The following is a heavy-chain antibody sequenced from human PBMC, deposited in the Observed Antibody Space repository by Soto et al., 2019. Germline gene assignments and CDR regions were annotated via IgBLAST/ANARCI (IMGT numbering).Heavy chain of an antibody. J-gene: IGHJ2*01. Sequence: QVQLQESGPGLVKPSETLSLTCTVSGGSISSYYWSWIRQPPGKGLEWIGYIYYIGSTNYNPSLTSRVTISVDTSKNQFSLKLSSVTAADTAVYYCARFNWYFDLWCRGTLVTVSS. CDR2: IYYIGST. CDR3: ARFNWYFDL. CDR1: GGSISSYY. V-gene: IGHV4-59*08.